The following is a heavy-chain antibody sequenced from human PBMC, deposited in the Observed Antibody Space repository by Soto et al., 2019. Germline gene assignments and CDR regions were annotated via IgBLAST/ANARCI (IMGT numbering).Heavy chain of an antibody. CDR1: GGSISSGGYY. V-gene: IGHV4-31*03. J-gene: IGHJ6*02. CDR3: ARGPLACSGGSCYSYGMDV. Sequence: QVQLQESGPGLVKPSQTLSLTCTVSGGSISSGGYYWSWIRQHPGKGLEWIGYIYYSGSTSYNPSLKSRVTISVDTSKNQFSLKLSSVTAADTAVYYCARGPLACSGGSCYSYGMDVWGQGTTVTVSS. CDR2: IYYSGST. D-gene: IGHD2-15*01.